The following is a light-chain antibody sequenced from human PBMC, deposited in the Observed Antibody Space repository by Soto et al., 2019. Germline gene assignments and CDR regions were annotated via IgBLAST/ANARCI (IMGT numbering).Light chain of an antibody. V-gene: IGLV3-21*02. CDR2: DDS. Sequence: SSVLTQPPSVSVAPGQTARIACGGNNIGTKSVHWYQQKPGQAPVLVVYDDSDRPSGIPERFSGSNSGNTATLTISRVEAGDEAAYSCQVWDNGSDHWVFGGGTKLTVL. CDR3: QVWDNGSDHWV. J-gene: IGLJ3*02. CDR1: NIGTKS.